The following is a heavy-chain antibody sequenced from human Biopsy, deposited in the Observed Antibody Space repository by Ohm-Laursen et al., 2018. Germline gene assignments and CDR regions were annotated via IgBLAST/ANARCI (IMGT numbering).Heavy chain of an antibody. CDR2: IYNDGINE. CDR1: GFTFSSYV. J-gene: IGHJ2*01. D-gene: IGHD5/OR15-5a*01. V-gene: IGHV3-33*08. Sequence: SLRLSCSASGFTFSSYVMSWVRQAPGKGLEWVAAIYNDGINEYYADSVKGRFTISRDDSKNTLYLQMNSLRVEDTAVFYCARDLRGHWFFDLWGRGTLVTVSS. CDR3: ARDLRGHWFFDL.